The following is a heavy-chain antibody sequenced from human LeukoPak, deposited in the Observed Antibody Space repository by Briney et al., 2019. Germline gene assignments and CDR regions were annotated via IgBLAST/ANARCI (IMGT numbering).Heavy chain of an antibody. V-gene: IGHV4-59*01. J-gene: IGHJ4*02. Sequence: SQTQSLTCTVSGGSISSYYWSWIRQPPGKGLECLGYIYYSGSTNYNPSLKSRVTISGDTSKNQFSLKLSSVTAADTAVYYCARSGYSGYDYAFDYWGPGTLVTVSS. D-gene: IGHD5-12*01. CDR3: ARSGYSGYDYAFDY. CDR1: GGSISSYY. CDR2: IYYSGST.